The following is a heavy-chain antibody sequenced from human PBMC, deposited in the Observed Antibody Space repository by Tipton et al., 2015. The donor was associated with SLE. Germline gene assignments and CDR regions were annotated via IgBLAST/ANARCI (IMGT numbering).Heavy chain of an antibody. Sequence: QSGPEVKNPGASVKVSCKASGYTFTSYGISWVRQAPGQGLEWMGWISTYNGNTHYAQNLQGRVTMTTDSSTSTTYMELRSLRSDDTAVYYCARSVVATTDFDDWGRGTLVTVSS. CDR1: GYTFTSYG. CDR3: ARSVVATTDFDD. J-gene: IGHJ4*02. V-gene: IGHV1-18*01. D-gene: IGHD5-12*01. CDR2: ISTYNGNT.